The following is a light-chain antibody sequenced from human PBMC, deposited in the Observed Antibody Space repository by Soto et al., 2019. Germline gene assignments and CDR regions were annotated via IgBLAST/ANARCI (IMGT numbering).Light chain of an antibody. V-gene: IGKV3-20*01. J-gene: IGKJ3*01. CDR1: QSVSSSY. CDR2: GAS. Sequence: EIGLTQSPGTLSLSPGERATLSCSASQSVSSSYLAWYQQKPGQAPRLLIYGASSRATGIPDRFSASGAGTDFTLTISRLEPEDSAVYYCQQYSASPRTFGPGTKVDIK. CDR3: QQYSASPRT.